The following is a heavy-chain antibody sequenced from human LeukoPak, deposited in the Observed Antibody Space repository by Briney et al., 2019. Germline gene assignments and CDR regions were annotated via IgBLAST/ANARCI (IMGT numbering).Heavy chain of an antibody. CDR1: GYTFTGYY. D-gene: IGHD1-26*01. CDR2: INPNSGGT. Sequence: ASVKVSCKASGYTFTGYYMHWVRQAPGQGLEWMGWINPNSGGTNYAQKFQGRVTMTRDTSISTAYWELSRLRSDDTAVYYCTRDPPELPSRPAFDTWGQGTLVTVSS. CDR3: TRDPPELPSRPAFDT. V-gene: IGHV1-2*02. J-gene: IGHJ5*02.